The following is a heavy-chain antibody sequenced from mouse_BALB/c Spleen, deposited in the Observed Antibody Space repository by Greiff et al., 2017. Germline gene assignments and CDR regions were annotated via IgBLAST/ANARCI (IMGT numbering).Heavy chain of an antibody. V-gene: IGHV1-54*01. D-gene: IGHD1-1*02. CDR2: INPGSGGT. Sequence: QVQLQQSGAELVRPGTSVKVSCKASGYAFTNYLIEWVKQRPGQGLEWIGVINPGSGGTNYNEKFKGKATLTADKSSSTAYMQLSSLTSDDSAVYFCARGGGVYYDMEYWGQGTTGTVAA. J-gene: IGHJ4*01. CDR3: ARGGGVYYDMEY. CDR1: GYAFTNYL.